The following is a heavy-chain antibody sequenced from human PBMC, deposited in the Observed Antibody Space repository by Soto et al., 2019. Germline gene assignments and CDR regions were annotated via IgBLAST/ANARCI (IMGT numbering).Heavy chain of an antibody. D-gene: IGHD5-12*01. CDR2: ISSSGSTI. V-gene: IGHV3-11*01. J-gene: IGHJ4*02. CDR1: GFTFSDYY. Sequence: QVQLVESGGGLVKPGGSLRLSCAASGFTFSDYYMSWIRQAPGKGLEWVSYISSSGSTIYYADSVKGRFTISRDNAKNSLYLQRNGQRAKDTAGYYCARSGYDGTDFAYGGQGTLVTVSS. CDR3: ARSGYDGTDFAY.